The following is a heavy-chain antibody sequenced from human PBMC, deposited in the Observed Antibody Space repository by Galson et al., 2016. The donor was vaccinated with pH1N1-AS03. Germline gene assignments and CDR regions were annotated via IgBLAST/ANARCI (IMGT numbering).Heavy chain of an antibody. CDR1: GFTFSSYG. V-gene: IGHV3-33*01. CDR2: IWYDGSKK. CDR3: VREGISTGYSFDI. Sequence: SLRLSCAASGFTFSSYGMHWVRQAPGKGLEWVALIWYDGSKKDYADFVKGRFTISRDSSENRVYLQVNRLRAEDTAVYYCVREGISTGYSFDIWGQGTMVTVSS. D-gene: IGHD5-12*01. J-gene: IGHJ3*02.